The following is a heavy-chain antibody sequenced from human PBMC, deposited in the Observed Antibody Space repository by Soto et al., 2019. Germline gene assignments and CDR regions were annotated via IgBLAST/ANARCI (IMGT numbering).Heavy chain of an antibody. Sequence: QVQLVQSGAEVKTPGASVKVSCKASGYTFTSYGISWVRQAPGQGLEWMGWISAYNGNTNYAQKLQCRVTMTTDTSTSTAYMELRSLRSDDTAVYYCARELVVVVAHGDYYYGMDVWGQGTTVTVS. V-gene: IGHV1-18*04. CDR1: GYTFTSYG. D-gene: IGHD2-15*01. CDR2: ISAYNGNT. J-gene: IGHJ6*02. CDR3: ARELVVVVAHGDYYYGMDV.